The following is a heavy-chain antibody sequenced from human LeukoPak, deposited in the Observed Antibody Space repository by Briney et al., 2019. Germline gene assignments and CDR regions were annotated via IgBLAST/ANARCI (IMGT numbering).Heavy chain of an antibody. D-gene: IGHD1-26*01. CDR2: INHSGST. CDR3: ARDYAGAIDY. V-gene: IGHV4-34*01. Sequence: PSETLSLTCAVYGGSFSGYYWSWIRQPPGKWLEWIGEINHSGSTNYNPSLKSRVTISVDTSKNQFSLKLSSVTAADTAMYYCARDYAGAIDYWGQGTLVTVSS. CDR1: GGSFSGYY. J-gene: IGHJ4*02.